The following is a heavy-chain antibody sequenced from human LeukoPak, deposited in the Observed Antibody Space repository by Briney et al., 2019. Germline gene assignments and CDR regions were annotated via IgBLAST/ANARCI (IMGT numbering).Heavy chain of an antibody. D-gene: IGHD6-13*01. CDR2: IYSGGTI. Sequence: HAGGSLRLSCAASGFTVSSNYMNWVRQAPGKGLEWVSVIYSGGTIYYADSVKGRFTISRDNAKNSLYLQMNSLRAEDTAVYYCAREPSAAAEWFDPWGQGTLVTVSS. V-gene: IGHV3-53*01. CDR1: GFTVSSNY. CDR3: AREPSAAAEWFDP. J-gene: IGHJ5*02.